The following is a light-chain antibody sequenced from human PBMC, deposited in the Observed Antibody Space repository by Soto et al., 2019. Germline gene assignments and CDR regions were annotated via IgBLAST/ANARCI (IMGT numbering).Light chain of an antibody. V-gene: IGKV1-39*01. J-gene: IGKJ1*01. Sequence: DIQMTQSPSSLAASVGDRVTITCRASQRINNFLNWYQQKPGKAPKLLIYSASSLQTGVSSRVSGSGSGTEFTLTISSLQLEDFATYFLQQSYTNLWTFGPENKVDIK. CDR3: QQSYTNLWT. CDR1: QRINNF. CDR2: SAS.